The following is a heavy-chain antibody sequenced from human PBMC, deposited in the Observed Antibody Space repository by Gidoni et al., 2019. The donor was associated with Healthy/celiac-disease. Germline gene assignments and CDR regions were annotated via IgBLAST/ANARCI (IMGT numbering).Heavy chain of an antibody. CDR1: GGSFSGYY. CDR3: ARGIKANEFDY. J-gene: IGHJ4*02. Sequence: QVQLQQWGAGLLKPSETLSLTCAVYGGSFSGYYWSWIRQPPGKGLEWIGEINHSGSTNYNPSLKSRVTISVDTSKNQFSLKLSSVTAADTAVYYCARGIKANEFDYWGQGTLVTVSS. D-gene: IGHD2-8*01. CDR2: INHSGST. V-gene: IGHV4-34*01.